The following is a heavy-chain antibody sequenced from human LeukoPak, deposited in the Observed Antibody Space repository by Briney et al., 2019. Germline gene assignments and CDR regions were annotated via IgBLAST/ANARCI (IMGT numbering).Heavy chain of an antibody. CDR1: GFTFTSSA. CDR2: IVVGSGNT. J-gene: IGHJ2*01. V-gene: IGHV1-58*02. Sequence: SVKVSCKASGFTFTSSAMQWVRQARGQRLEWIGWIVVGSGNTNYAQKFQERVTITRDMSTSTAYMELSSLRSEDTAVYYCAAVSAGLLGFAQTTVTVNFDLWGRGTLVTVSS. CDR3: AAVSAGLLGFAQTTVTVNFDL. D-gene: IGHD4-17*01.